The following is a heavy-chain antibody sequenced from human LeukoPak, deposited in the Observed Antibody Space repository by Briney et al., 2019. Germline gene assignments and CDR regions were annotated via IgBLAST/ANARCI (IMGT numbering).Heavy chain of an antibody. J-gene: IGHJ4*02. CDR1: GYTFTGYY. Sequence: ASAKVSCKASGYTFTGYYMHWVRQAPGQGLEWMGWINPNSGGTNYAQKFQGRVTMTRDTSISTAYMELSRLRSDDTAVYYCARVNCSSTSCYFDFSYWGQGTLVTVSS. CDR3: ARVNCSSTSCYFDFSY. D-gene: IGHD2-2*01. V-gene: IGHV1-2*02. CDR2: INPNSGGT.